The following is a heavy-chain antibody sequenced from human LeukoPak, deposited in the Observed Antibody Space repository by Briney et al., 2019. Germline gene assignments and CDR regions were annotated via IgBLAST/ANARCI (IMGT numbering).Heavy chain of an antibody. Sequence: SETLSLTCAVYGGSFSGYYWSWIRQPPGKGLEWIGEINHSGSTKYNPSLKSPVTISADTSKNQFSLKLSSVTAADTAVYYCQIVVVPAAQNYYYYYGMDVWGQGTTVTVSS. CDR3: QIVVVPAAQNYYYYYGMDV. CDR1: GGSFSGYY. J-gene: IGHJ6*02. D-gene: IGHD2-2*01. V-gene: IGHV4-34*01. CDR2: INHSGST.